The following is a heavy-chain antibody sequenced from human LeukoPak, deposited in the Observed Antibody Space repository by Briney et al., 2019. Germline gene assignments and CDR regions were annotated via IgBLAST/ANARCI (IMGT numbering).Heavy chain of an antibody. Sequence: PGGSLRLSCAVSGFTLSDHNMDWVRQAPGKGLDWVGRTTNKDHSYTTEYAASVKGRFTISRDDSQNSLYLQMNSLKTEDTAVYYCARAPSGLDYWGQGILVTVSS. CDR3: ARAPSGLDY. CDR2: TTNKDHSYTT. J-gene: IGHJ4*02. CDR1: GFTLSDHN. D-gene: IGHD2-15*01. V-gene: IGHV3-72*01.